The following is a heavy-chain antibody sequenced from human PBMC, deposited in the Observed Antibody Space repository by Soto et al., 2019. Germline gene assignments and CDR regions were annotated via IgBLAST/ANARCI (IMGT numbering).Heavy chain of an antibody. D-gene: IGHD1-26*01. CDR1: GGTFSSYP. CDR2: IIPFFGTS. V-gene: IGHV1-69*01. CDR3: ARVGHITNYGMAV. Sequence: QVQLVQSGAEVKKPGSSVKVSCEASGGTFSSYPINWVRQAPGQGLEWMGGIIPFFGTSNYAQKFQGRVTITADDSTGKAYMELRSLRSEDTAVYYCARVGHITNYGMAVWGQGTTVTVSS. J-gene: IGHJ6*02.